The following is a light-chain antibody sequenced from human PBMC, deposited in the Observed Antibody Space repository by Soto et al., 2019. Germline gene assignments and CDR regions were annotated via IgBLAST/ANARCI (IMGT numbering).Light chain of an antibody. CDR1: SSNIGSRFD. J-gene: IGLJ1*01. Sequence: QSVLTQPPSVSGAPGQRVTISCTGGSSNIGSRFDVHWYQHLPGTAHKLLIYGNNNRPSGVPDRFSGSKSGTSASLAITGLQAEDEADYYCQSYDTSLSGFGFGSGTKVTVL. CDR3: QSYDTSLSGFG. CDR2: GNN. V-gene: IGLV1-40*01.